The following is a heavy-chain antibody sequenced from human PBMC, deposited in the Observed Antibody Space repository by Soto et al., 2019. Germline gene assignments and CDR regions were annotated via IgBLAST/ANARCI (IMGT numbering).Heavy chain of an antibody. CDR2: IVVGSGNT. J-gene: IGHJ4*02. D-gene: IGHD1-1*01. Sequence: SMKVSFKASGFTFPSSAVQWVRQARGQRLEWIGWIVVGSGNTNSAQKFQERVTFTRDMSTSTVYMELSSLKSEDTAVYYCAADDMTTFIWGQGTLVTVSS. CDR1: GFTFPSSA. V-gene: IGHV1-58*01. CDR3: AADDMTTFI.